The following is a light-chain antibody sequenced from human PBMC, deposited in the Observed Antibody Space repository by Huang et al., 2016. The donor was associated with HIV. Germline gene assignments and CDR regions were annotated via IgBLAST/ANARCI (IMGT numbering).Light chain of an antibody. J-gene: IGKJ1*01. CDR3: QQYKNWPWT. V-gene: IGKV3-15*01. CDR1: QSVTSS. CDR2: RAS. Sequence: ETVMTQSPATLSVSPGERATLSCWASQSVTSSLAWFQQKPGQAPRLLIYRASIRATGIPARFSGSGPGTDFTLTISSLLSEDFAVYYCQQYKNWPWTFGQGTKVEIK.